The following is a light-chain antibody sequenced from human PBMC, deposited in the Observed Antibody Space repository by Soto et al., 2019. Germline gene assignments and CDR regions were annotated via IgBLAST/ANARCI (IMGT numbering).Light chain of an antibody. V-gene: IGKV1-5*03. Sequence: DIQMTQCPSTLSASVGDRVTITCRASQSISSWLAWYQQKPGKAPKLLIYKASSLDSGVPSRFSGSGSGTEFTLTISSLQPDDFATYYCQQYSSYSWTFGQGSKVEIK. CDR3: QQYSSYSWT. J-gene: IGKJ1*01. CDR1: QSISSW. CDR2: KAS.